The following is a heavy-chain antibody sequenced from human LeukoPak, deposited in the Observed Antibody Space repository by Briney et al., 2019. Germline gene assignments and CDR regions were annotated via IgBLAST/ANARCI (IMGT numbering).Heavy chain of an antibody. CDR1: GFTFTDYW. V-gene: IGHV3-7*01. D-gene: IGHD2-2*01. CDR3: TRMAWRSRPFDY. Sequence: GGSLRLSCAASGFTFTDYWLSWVRQAPGKGLEWVANIKQDGGEKFYVDSVKGRFTISRDSAKNSVYLQMDSLRAEDTAVYYCTRMAWRSRPFDYWGQGTLVTVSS. J-gene: IGHJ4*02. CDR2: IKQDGGEK.